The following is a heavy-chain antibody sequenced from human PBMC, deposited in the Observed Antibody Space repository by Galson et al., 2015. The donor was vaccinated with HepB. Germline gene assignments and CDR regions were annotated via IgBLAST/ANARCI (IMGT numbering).Heavy chain of an antibody. CDR3: WMIGTDFDY. CDR1: GFVFSRHG. CDR2: VWYDGTKQ. V-gene: IGHV3-33*01. J-gene: IGHJ4*02. Sequence: SLRLSCAAAGFVFSRHGMHWARQAPGKGLEWVAVVWYDGTKQYYSASVDGRFTISRDTSKNMVYLQLNSWRVEDTAVYYCWMIGTDFDYWGQGTLVTVSS. D-gene: IGHD2-21*01.